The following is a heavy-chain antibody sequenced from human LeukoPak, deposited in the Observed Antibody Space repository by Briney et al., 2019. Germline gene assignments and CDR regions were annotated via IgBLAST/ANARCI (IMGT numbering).Heavy chain of an antibody. CDR1: GGSISSGSYY. Sequence: SQTLSLTCTVSGGSISSGSYYWSWIRQPAGKGLEWIGRIYTSGSTNYNPSLKSRVAISVDTSKNQFSLKLSSVTAADTAVYYCAGAYYDFWSGEVPGWFDPWGQGTLVTVSS. CDR2: IYTSGST. V-gene: IGHV4-61*02. D-gene: IGHD3-3*01. CDR3: AGAYYDFWSGEVPGWFDP. J-gene: IGHJ5*02.